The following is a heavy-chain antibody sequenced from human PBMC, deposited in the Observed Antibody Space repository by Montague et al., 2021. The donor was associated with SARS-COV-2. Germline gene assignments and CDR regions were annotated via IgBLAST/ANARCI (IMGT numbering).Heavy chain of an antibody. D-gene: IGHD3-3*01. J-gene: IGHJ6*02. CDR2: IYYSGTT. CDR3: ARVVRYYDFWSGYTEYYYYGMDV. CDR1: GGSISSYF. Sequence: SETLSLTCTVSGGSISSYFWSWIRQPPGKGLEWIGSIYYSGTTNYSPSLKSRVTISVDTSKNQFSLKPSSVTAADTAVYYCARVVRYYDFWSGYTEYYYYGMDVWGQGTTVTVSS. V-gene: IGHV4-59*01.